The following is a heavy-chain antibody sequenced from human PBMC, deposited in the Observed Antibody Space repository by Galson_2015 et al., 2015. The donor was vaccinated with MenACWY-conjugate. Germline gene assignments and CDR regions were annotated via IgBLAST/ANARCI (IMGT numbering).Heavy chain of an antibody. CDR3: ARKEGRGTGVFHGMDV. J-gene: IGHJ6*02. D-gene: IGHD3-10*01. V-gene: IGHV3-11*03. CDR2: ISTGSTYI. Sequence: LRLSCAASGFTFSDYYLSWIRQAPGKGLEWVSYISTGSTYISYADSVKGRFTISRDNAESSLYLQMHSLRADDTAVYYCARKEGRGTGVFHGMDVWGQGTTVTVSS. CDR1: GFTFSDYY.